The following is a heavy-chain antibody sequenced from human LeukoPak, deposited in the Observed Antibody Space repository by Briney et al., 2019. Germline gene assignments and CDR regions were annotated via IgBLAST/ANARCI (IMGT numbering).Heavy chain of an antibody. V-gene: IGHV1-69*05. CDR3: AGYYYGSGSPIDY. Sequence: GASVKVSCKASGHTFISTDFSWIRQAPGQGLEWMGGIIPIFGTANYAQKFQGRVTITTDESTSTAYMELSSLRSEDTAVYYFAGYYYGSGSPIDYWGQGTLVTVSS. D-gene: IGHD3-10*01. J-gene: IGHJ4*02. CDR1: GHTFISTD. CDR2: IIPIFGTA.